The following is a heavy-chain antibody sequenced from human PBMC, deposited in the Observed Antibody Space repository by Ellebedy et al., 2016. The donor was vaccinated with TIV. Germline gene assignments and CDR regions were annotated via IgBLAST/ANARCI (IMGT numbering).Heavy chain of an antibody. Sequence: GESLKISCAASGLTVTTNYMNWVRQAPGKGLEWVSVIFSAADGGETHYADSVKGRFTISRDSSKNTLYLQMNSLRAEDTAVYYCARDAAGNGGKLDYWGQGALVTVSS. CDR1: GLTVTTNY. CDR2: IFSAADGGET. D-gene: IGHD4-23*01. J-gene: IGHJ4*02. CDR3: ARDAAGNGGKLDY. V-gene: IGHV3-53*01.